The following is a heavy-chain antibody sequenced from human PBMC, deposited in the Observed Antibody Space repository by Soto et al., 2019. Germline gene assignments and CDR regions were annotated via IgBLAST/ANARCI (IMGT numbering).Heavy chain of an antibody. V-gene: IGHV1-69*04. CDR3: ARDGEKQRITMVRGVQDYYYYYMDV. CDR1: GGTFSSYT. CDR2: IIPILGIA. D-gene: IGHD3-10*01. Sequence: ASVKVSCKASGGTFSSYTISWVRQAPGQGLEWMGRIIPILGIANYAQKFQGRVTITADKSTSTAYMELGSLRSEDTAVYYCARDGEKQRITMVRGVQDYYYYYMDVWGKGTTVTVSS. J-gene: IGHJ6*03.